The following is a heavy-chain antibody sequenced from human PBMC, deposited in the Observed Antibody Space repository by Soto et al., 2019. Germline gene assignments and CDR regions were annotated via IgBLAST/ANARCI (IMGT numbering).Heavy chain of an antibody. Sequence: ESGGGLVKPGGSLRLSCAASGFTFSDYYMSWIRQAPGKGLEWVSYISSSGSTIYYADSVKGRFTISRDNAKNSLYLQMNSLKAEDTAVDYCGRGGNIVATKDSPFDYWGQGTLVTVSS. D-gene: IGHD5-12*01. CDR2: ISSSGSTI. CDR1: GFTFSDYY. V-gene: IGHV3-11*01. CDR3: GRGGNIVATKDSPFDY. J-gene: IGHJ4*02.